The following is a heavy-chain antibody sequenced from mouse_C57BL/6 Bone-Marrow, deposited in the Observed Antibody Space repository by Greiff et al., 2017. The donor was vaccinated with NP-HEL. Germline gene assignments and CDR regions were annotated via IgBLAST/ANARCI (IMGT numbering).Heavy chain of an antibody. CDR3: ARSAQPTDYAMDY. Sequence: QVHVKQSGAELARPGASVKLSCKASGYTFTSYGISWVKQRTGQGLEWIGEIYPRSGNTYYNEKFKGKATLTADKSSSTAYMELRSLTSEDSAVYFCARSAQPTDYAMDYWGQGTSVTVSS. D-gene: IGHD3-2*02. CDR2: IYPRSGNT. CDR1: GYTFTSYG. V-gene: IGHV1-81*01. J-gene: IGHJ4*01.